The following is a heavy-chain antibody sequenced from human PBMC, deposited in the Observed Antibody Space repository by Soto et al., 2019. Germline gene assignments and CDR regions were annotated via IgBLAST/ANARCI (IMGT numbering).Heavy chain of an antibody. CDR3: AKIPYDVWSGYPSSGMDV. CDR2: ISGSGGST. J-gene: IGHJ6*02. V-gene: IGHV3-23*01. Sequence: GGSLRLSCAASGFTFSSYAMSWVRQAPGKGLEWVSAISGSGGSTYYADSVKGRFTISRDNSKNTLYLQMNSLRAEDTAVYYCAKIPYDVWSGYPSSGMDVWGQGTTVTVSS. CDR1: GFTFSSYA. D-gene: IGHD3-3*01.